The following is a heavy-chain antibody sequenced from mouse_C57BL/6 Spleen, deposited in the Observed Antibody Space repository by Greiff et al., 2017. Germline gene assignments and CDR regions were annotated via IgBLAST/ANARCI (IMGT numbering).Heavy chain of an antibody. CDR1: GYTFTSYW. D-gene: IGHD4-1*01. CDR3: ARVNWEIFDY. V-gene: IGHV1-59*01. J-gene: IGHJ2*01. Sequence: QVQLQQPGAELVRPGTSVKLSCKASGYTFTSYWMHWVKQRPGQGLEWIGVIDPSDSYTNYNQKFKGKATLTVDTSSSTAYMQLSSLTSEDSAVYYCARVNWEIFDYGGQGTTLTVSS. CDR2: IDPSDSYT.